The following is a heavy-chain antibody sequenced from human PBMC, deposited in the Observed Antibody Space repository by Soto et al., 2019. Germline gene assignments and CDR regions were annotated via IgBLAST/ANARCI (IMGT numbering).Heavy chain of an antibody. CDR2: IYYSGST. CDR3: GSGRECSSRSCSLGWFDP. CDR1: GGSISSSSYY. D-gene: IGHD2-2*01. J-gene: IGHJ5*02. Sequence: QLQLQESGPGLVKPSETLSLTCTVSGGSISSSSYYWGCIRQPPGQGLEWIGNIYYSGSTYYNPSLKSRVSRSVDKSQHQFSRKLSSVTAADTAVYYWGSGRECSSRSCSLGWFDPWGQGTLVTVSS. V-gene: IGHV4-39*01.